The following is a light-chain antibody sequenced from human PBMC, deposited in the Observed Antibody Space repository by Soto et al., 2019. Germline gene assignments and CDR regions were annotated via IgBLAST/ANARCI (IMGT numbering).Light chain of an antibody. Sequence: AIQMTQSPSSLSASVGDRVTITCRASQGIRNDLGWYQQNPGKAPKLLIYAASSLQSAVPSRFSGSGSGTDFTLTISSLQPEDFATYYCLQDYNYPLTVGGGTKVDIK. J-gene: IGKJ4*01. V-gene: IGKV1-6*01. CDR2: AAS. CDR1: QGIRND. CDR3: LQDYNYPLT.